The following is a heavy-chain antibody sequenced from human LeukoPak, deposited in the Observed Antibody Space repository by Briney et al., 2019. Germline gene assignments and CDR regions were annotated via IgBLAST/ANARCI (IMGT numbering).Heavy chain of an antibody. Sequence: GGSLRLSCEASGFTLSSYAMNWVRQAPGKGLEWVAGMYDSGGTTSYTWYAGSVKGRFTISRDKFKNTLYLQMNSLRAEDTAVYYCAKNRQQWLVCPANYYWGQGILVAVSS. J-gene: IGHJ4*02. CDR2: MYDSGGTTSYT. CDR3: AKNRQQWLVCPANYY. V-gene: IGHV3-23*01. D-gene: IGHD6-19*01. CDR1: GFTLSSYA.